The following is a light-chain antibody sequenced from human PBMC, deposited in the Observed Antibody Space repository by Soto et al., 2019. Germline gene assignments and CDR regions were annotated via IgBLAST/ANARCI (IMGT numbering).Light chain of an antibody. CDR2: DVS. CDR3: QQRTNWPLT. J-gene: IGKJ4*01. CDR1: QSVSNS. V-gene: IGKV3-11*01. Sequence: EIVLTQSPATLSLSPGERATLSCWASQSVSNSLAWYQQRPGQSPRLLIYDVSTRAAGIPARCGGSGSGTDFTLAISSLETEDFAVYYCQQRTNWPLTFGGGTKVEI.